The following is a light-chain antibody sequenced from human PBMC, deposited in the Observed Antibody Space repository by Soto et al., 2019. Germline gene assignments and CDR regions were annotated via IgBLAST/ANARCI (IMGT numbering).Light chain of an antibody. Sequence: DIVMTHSPLSLPLTHADPASISCRSSQSLLHSNGNTYLDWSLQKPGQSPQLLIYTLSYRASGVPDRFSGSGSGTDFTLKISRVEAEDVGVYYCMQRIEFPLTFGGGTKVDIK. V-gene: IGKV2-40*01. J-gene: IGKJ4*01. CDR2: TLS. CDR3: MQRIEFPLT. CDR1: QSLLHSNGNTY.